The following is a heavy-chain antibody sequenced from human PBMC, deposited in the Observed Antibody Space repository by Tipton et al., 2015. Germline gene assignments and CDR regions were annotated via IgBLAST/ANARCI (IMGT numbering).Heavy chain of an antibody. D-gene: IGHD3-9*01. Sequence: LRLSCTVSGGSVSSGSYFWTWIRQPPGKGLEWIGYIFHSGSTNYNPSLQSRVTISLDTSKNQFSLKLTSVTAADTAVYYCACQDYDSLTRDYQTVDYWGQGTLVTVSS. CDR3: ACQDYDSLTRDYQTVDY. V-gene: IGHV4-61*01. CDR1: GGSVSSGSYF. J-gene: IGHJ4*02. CDR2: IFHSGST.